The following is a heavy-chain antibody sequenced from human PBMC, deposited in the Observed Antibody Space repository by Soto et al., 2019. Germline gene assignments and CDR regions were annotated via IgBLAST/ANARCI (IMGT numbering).Heavy chain of an antibody. D-gene: IGHD4-17*01. CDR2: IIPIFGTA. J-gene: IGHJ5*02. CDR1: GGTFSSYA. Sequence: SVKVSCKASGGTFSSYAISWVRQAPGQGLEWMGGIIPIFGTANYAQKFQGRVTITADESTSTAYMELSSLRSEDTAVYYCARCMASTVTNNWFDPWGQGTLVTVCS. V-gene: IGHV1-69*13. CDR3: ARCMASTVTNNWFDP.